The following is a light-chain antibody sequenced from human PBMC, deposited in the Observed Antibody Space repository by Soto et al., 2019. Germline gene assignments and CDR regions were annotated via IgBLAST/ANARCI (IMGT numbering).Light chain of an antibody. CDR2: DAS. Sequence: EIVLTQSPATLSLSPGERATLSCRASQSFSSYLAWYQQKPGQAPRLLIYDASNRATGIPARFSGSGSGTDFTLTISSLETEDFAVYYCQQRSNSWTFGQGTKVEI. CDR3: QQRSNSWT. J-gene: IGKJ1*01. V-gene: IGKV3-11*01. CDR1: QSFSSY.